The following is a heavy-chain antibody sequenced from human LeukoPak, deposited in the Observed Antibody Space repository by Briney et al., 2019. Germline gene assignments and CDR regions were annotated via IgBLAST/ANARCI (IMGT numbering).Heavy chain of an antibody. CDR3: ARDNSIGGRGWWFDP. D-gene: IGHD4-23*01. Sequence: ASVKVSCKVSGYTLTELSMHWVRQAPGKGLEWMGGFDPEDGETIYAQKFQGRVTMTEDTSTDTDYMELSSLRSEDTAVYYCARDNSIGGRGWWFDPWGQGTLVTVSS. CDR2: FDPEDGET. V-gene: IGHV1-24*01. J-gene: IGHJ5*02. CDR1: GYTLTELS.